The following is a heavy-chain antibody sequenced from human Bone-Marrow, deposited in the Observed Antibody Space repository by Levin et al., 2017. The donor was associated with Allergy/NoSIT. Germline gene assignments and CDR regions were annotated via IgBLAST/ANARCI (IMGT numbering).Heavy chain of an antibody. D-gene: IGHD3-16*02. CDR2: IYSGGST. V-gene: IGHV3-53*01. CDR3: ASSAITFGGVIVNDYFDY. CDR1: GFTVSSNY. J-gene: IGHJ4*02. Sequence: AASVKVSCAASGFTVSSNYMSWVRQAPGKGLEWVSVIYSGGSTYYADSVKGRFTISRDNSKNTLYLQMNSLRAEDTAVYYCASSAITFGGVIVNDYFDYWGQGTLVTVSS.